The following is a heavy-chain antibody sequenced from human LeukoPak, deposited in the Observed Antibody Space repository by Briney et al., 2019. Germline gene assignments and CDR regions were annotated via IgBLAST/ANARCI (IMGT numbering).Heavy chain of an antibody. CDR2: INTNTGNP. D-gene: IGHD2-2*01. CDR3: AREDIVVVPAAMSPLDY. J-gene: IGHJ4*02. CDR1: GYTFTSYA. Sequence: GASVKVSCKASGYTFTSYAMNWVRQAPGQGLEWMGWINTNTGNPTYAQGFTGRFVFSLDTSVSTAYLQISSLKAEDTAVYYCAREDIVVVPAAMSPLDYWGQGTLVTVSS. V-gene: IGHV7-4-1*02.